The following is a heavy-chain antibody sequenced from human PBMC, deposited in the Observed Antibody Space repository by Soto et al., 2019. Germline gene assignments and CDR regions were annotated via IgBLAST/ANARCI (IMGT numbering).Heavy chain of an antibody. CDR3: ARGPTDYYDNSANYFLAY. D-gene: IGHD3-22*01. J-gene: IGHJ4*02. V-gene: IGHV1-18*01. CDR2: ISTYNGNT. CDR1: GYTFITYG. Sequence: QVQLVQSGAEVKKPGASVKVSCKASGYTFITYGVSWVRQAPGQGLDGLGWISTYNGNTRYAERLKVRVTMTTDTTTNTAYMELRNLRSDDTAVYYCARGPTDYYDNSANYFLAYWGQGTLVTVSS.